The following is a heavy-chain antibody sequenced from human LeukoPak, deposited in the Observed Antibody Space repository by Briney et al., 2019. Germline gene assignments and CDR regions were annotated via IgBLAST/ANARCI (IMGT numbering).Heavy chain of an antibody. J-gene: IGHJ4*02. V-gene: IGHV1-8*01. Sequence: ASVKVSCKASGYTFTSYDINWVRQATGQGLEWMGWMNPNSGNTGYAQKFQGRVTMTRNTSISTAYMELSSLRSEDTAVYHCARSGVWLRYNDYWGQGTLVTVSS. D-gene: IGHD5-12*01. CDR2: MNPNSGNT. CDR3: ARSGVWLRYNDY. CDR1: GYTFTSYD.